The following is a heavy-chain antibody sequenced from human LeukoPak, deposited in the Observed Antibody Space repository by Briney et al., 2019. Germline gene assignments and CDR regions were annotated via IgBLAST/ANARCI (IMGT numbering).Heavy chain of an antibody. CDR2: ISGSGGST. CDR1: GHSFSTYA. Sequence: GGSLRLSCAASGHSFSTYAMSWVRQAPGKGLEWVSGISGSGGSTYYADSVKGRFTTSRDNSKNTPYLQMNSLRAEDTAVYYCAKDLNGKFEAFDIWGQGTMVTVSS. V-gene: IGHV3-23*01. CDR3: AKDLNGKFEAFDI. J-gene: IGHJ3*02.